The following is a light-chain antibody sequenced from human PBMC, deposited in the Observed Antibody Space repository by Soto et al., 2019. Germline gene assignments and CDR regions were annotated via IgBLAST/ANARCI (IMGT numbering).Light chain of an antibody. Sequence: DIRMTQSPSTLSASVGDRVTITCRASQSISSRLAWYQQKPGEVPKLLIYDASSLTSGVPSRFSGSGSGTEFTLTISSLQPDDFATYYCQHYNRYPYTFGQGTKLEIK. V-gene: IGKV1-5*01. CDR2: DAS. J-gene: IGKJ2*01. CDR1: QSISSR. CDR3: QHYNRYPYT.